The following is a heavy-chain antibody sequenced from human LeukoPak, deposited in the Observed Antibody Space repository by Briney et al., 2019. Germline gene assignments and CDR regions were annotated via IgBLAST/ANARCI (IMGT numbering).Heavy chain of an antibody. CDR3: ARDLVLGSGSYGQ. CDR2: IHGDGTFT. J-gene: IGHJ4*02. CDR1: GFTFSTYW. D-gene: IGHD3-10*01. V-gene: IGHV3-74*01. Sequence: GGSLRLSCAASGFTFSTYWMHWVRQAPGKGLVWVSRIHGDGTFTTSADSVKGRFTISRDNAQNMVYLQMNSLRVEDTAVYYCARDLVLGSGSYGQWGQGTLVTVSS.